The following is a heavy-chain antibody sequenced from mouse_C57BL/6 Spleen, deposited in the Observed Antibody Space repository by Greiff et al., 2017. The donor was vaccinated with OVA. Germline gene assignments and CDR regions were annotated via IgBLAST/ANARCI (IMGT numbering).Heavy chain of an antibody. CDR1: GFTFSDYG. Sequence: EVHLVESGGGLVKPGGSLKLSCAASGFTFSDYGMHWVRQAPEKGLEWVAYISSGSSTIYYADTVKGRFTISRDNAKNTLFLQMTSLRSEDTAMYYCARGDLYYGSRYYAMDYWGQGTSVTVSS. J-gene: IGHJ4*01. CDR2: ISSGSSTI. CDR3: ARGDLYYGSRYYAMDY. D-gene: IGHD1-1*01. V-gene: IGHV5-17*01.